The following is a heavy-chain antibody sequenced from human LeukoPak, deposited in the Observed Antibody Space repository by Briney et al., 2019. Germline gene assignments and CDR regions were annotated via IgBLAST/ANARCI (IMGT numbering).Heavy chain of an antibody. CDR3: ATTTDLPPAAGSHGD. CDR2: FDPEDGET. CDR1: GYTLTEIS. J-gene: IGHJ4*02. Sequence: ASVKVSCKVSGYTLTEISMHWVRQAPGKGLEWMGGFDPEDGETIYAQKFQGRVTMTEDTSTDTAYMELSSLRSEDTAVYYCATTTDLPPAAGSHGDWGQGTLVTVSS. V-gene: IGHV1-24*01. D-gene: IGHD6-13*01.